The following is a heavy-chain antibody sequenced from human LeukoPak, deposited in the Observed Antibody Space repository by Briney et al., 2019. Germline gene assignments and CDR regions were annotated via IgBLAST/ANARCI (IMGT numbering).Heavy chain of an antibody. CDR3: ARESSTSWPDHNWFDP. J-gene: IGHJ5*02. CDR1: GYSISSGYY. CDR2: VWHSGST. V-gene: IGHV4-38-2*02. D-gene: IGHD2-2*01. Sequence: PSETLSLTCTVSGYSISSGYYWGWIRQSPGKGLEWIGNVWHSGSTYYNPSLKSRITISVDTSKNQFSLKLSSVTAADTAVYYCARESSTSWPDHNWFDPWGQGTLVTVSS.